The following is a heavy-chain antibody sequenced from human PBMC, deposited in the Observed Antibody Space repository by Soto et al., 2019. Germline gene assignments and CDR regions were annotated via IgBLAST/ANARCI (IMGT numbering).Heavy chain of an antibody. V-gene: IGHV3-30-3*01. CDR1: GITFSSYP. J-gene: IGHJ6*02. D-gene: IGHD6-19*01. CDR3: ARLPGPLVAVLYLYPVDGLEPVSDADV. Sequence: QMQLVESGGGVVQPGRSLRLSCEASGITFSSYPMHWLRQAPGKGLERVAVISFDGSKKYYADSVKGRFFISTDNSKNMFSLQMNSLRGEDSAVYYCARLPGPLVAVLYLYPVDGLEPVSDADVWGQGTAVTVSS. CDR2: ISFDGSKK.